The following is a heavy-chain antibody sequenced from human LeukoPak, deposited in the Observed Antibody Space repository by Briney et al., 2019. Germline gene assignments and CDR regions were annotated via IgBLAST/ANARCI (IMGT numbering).Heavy chain of an antibody. V-gene: IGHV3-48*02. D-gene: IGHD3-10*01. CDR1: GFTFSSYS. CDR2: ISGSSSTI. J-gene: IGHJ4*02. Sequence: GGSLRLSCAASGFTFSSYSMNWVRLAPGKGLERVSYISGSSSTIYYADTVKGRYTISRDNAKNSLYLQMNSLRDEDTAVYYCARDPPPYYYGSGSYFWGQGTLVTVSS. CDR3: ARDPPPYYYGSGSYF.